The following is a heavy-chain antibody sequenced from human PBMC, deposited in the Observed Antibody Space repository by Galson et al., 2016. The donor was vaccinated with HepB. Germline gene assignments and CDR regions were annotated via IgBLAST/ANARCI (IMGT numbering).Heavy chain of an antibody. CDR2: IYDTGTT. J-gene: IGHJ5*02. Sequence: TLSLTCAVSGVSISSGFYSWSWIRQAPGKGLEWIGYIYDTGTTNFNPSLKSRVTMSADRSKNQFSLRLTSVTAADTAVYYCARRGSGTGFDPWGQGTLVTVSS. D-gene: IGHD1-1*01. CDR1: GVSISSGFYS. V-gene: IGHV4-30-2*01. CDR3: ARRGSGTGFDP.